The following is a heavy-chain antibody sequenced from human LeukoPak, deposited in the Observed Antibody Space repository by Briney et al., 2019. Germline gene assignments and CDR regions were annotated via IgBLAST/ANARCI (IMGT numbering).Heavy chain of an antibody. CDR3: AKDRSDIVVVPAAMLDYFDY. V-gene: IGHV3-30*02. CDR2: IWDDGSDK. J-gene: IGHJ4*02. D-gene: IGHD2-2*01. CDR1: GFTFSSYG. Sequence: GGSLRLSCAASGFTFSSYGMHWVRQAPGKGLEWVAFIWDDGSDKYYADSVKGRFTISRDNSKNTLYLQMNSLRAEDTAVYYCAKDRSDIVVVPAAMLDYFDYWGQGTLVTVSS.